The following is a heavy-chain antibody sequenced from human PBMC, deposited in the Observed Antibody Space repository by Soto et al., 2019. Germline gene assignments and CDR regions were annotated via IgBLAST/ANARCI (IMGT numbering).Heavy chain of an antibody. CDR1: GFTFSAFA. CDR3: ATVHNTSRSFDY. CDR2: TGISGRTT. D-gene: IGHD1-20*01. Sequence: GGSLRLSCTVSGFTFSAFAMYWVRQAPGKGLEWVSTTGISGRTTYYADSVKGRFTVSRDDSKNTLDLQMSSLRAEDTAVYYCATVHNTSRSFDYWGQGTPVTVSS. J-gene: IGHJ4*02. V-gene: IGHV3-23*01.